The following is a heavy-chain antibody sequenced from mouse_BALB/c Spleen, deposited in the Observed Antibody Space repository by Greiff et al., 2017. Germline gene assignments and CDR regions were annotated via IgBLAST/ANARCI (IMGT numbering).Heavy chain of an antibody. CDR2: ISSGGGST. J-gene: IGHJ2*01. CDR3: ARHETYYRYFDY. CDR1: GFAFSSYD. D-gene: IGHD2-14*01. Sequence: DVKLVESGGGLVKPGGSLKLSCAASGFAFSSYDMSWVRQTPEKRLEWVAYISSGGGSTYYPDTVKGRFTISRDNAKNTLYLQMSSLKSEDTAMYYCARHETYYRYFDYWGQGTTLTVSS. V-gene: IGHV5-12-1*01.